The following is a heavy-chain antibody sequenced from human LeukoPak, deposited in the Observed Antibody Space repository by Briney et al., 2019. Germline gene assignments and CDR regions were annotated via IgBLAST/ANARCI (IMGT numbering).Heavy chain of an antibody. J-gene: IGHJ3*02. V-gene: IGHV4-34*01. D-gene: IGHD3-3*01. CDR1: GGSFSGYY. Sequence: SETLSLTCAVYGGSFSGYYWSWIRQPPGKGLEWIGEINHSGSTNYNPSLKSRDTISVDTSKNQFSLKLSSVTAADTAVYYCARNNYDFWSGGRFDIWGQGTMVTVSS. CDR2: INHSGST. CDR3: ARNNYDFWSGGRFDI.